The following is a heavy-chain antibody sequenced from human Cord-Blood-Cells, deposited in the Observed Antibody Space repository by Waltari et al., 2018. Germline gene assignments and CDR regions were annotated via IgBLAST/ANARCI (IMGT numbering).Heavy chain of an antibody. V-gene: IGHV4-34*01. Sequence: QVQLQQWGAGLLKPSETLSLTCAVYGGSFSGYYWSWIRQPPGKGLEWIGEINHSGSTTYHPSRKSRVTISVEPSENQFSLKLSSVTAADTAVYYCARPLQAAAPQDAFDIWGQGTMVTVSS. CDR2: INHSGST. CDR1: GGSFSGYY. J-gene: IGHJ3*02. CDR3: ARPLQAAAPQDAFDI. D-gene: IGHD6-13*01.